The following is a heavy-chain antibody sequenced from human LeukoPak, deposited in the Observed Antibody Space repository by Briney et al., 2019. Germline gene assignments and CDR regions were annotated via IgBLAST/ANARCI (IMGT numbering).Heavy chain of an antibody. CDR3: AKGDSSSWYRGAFDI. Sequence: GGSLRLTCAASGFTFSSYAMSWVRQAPGKGLEWVSAISGSGGSTYYADSVKGRFTISRDNSKNTLYLQMNSLRAEDTAVYYCAKGDSSSWYRGAFDIWGQGTMVTVSS. D-gene: IGHD6-13*01. CDR1: GFTFSSYA. CDR2: ISGSGGST. V-gene: IGHV3-23*01. J-gene: IGHJ3*02.